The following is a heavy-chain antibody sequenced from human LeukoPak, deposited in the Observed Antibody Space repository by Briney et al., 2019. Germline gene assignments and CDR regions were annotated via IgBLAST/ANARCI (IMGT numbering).Heavy chain of an antibody. CDR3: GSRWFD. V-gene: IGHV3-48*01. J-gene: IGHJ4*02. Sequence: GGSLRLSCAASGFTFSTYGMNWVRQAPGKGLEWVSFIGSSSAPIYYADSVKGRFTISRDNAKNSLYLQMNSLRAEDTAVYYCGSRWFDWGQGTLVTVSS. CDR1: GFTFSTYG. CDR2: IGSSSAPI. D-gene: IGHD4-23*01.